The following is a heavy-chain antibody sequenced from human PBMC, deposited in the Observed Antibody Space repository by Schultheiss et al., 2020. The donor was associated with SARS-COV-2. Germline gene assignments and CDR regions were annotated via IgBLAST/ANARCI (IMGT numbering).Heavy chain of an antibody. Sequence: SETLSLTCTVSGGSISSSSYYWGWIRQPPGKGLEWIGSIYYSGSTNYNPSLKSRVTISVDKSKNQFSLNLSSVTAADTAVYYCARDRGGGWFDPWGQGTLVTVSS. CDR3: ARDRGGGWFDP. V-gene: IGHV4-39*07. D-gene: IGHD3-10*01. CDR2: IYYSGST. J-gene: IGHJ5*02. CDR1: GGSISSSSYY.